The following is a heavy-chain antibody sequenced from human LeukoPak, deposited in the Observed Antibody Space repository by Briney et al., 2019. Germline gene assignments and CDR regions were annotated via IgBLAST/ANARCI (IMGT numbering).Heavy chain of an antibody. D-gene: IGHD2-21*01. J-gene: IGHJ4*02. CDR3: AKDGSWSCTD. CDR1: GFTLSASA. Sequence: GGSLRLSCTTSGFTLSASAMHWVRQGPGKGLEWVAYIAHHGNNRYYVDSVKGRFTISRDNSKGVLYLQMNSLRGDDTAIYYCAKDGSWSCTDWGQGTLVTVAP. V-gene: IGHV3-30*02. CDR2: IAHHGNNR.